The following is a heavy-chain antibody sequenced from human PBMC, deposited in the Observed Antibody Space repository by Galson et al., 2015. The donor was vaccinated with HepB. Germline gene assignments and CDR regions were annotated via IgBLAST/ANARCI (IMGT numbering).Heavy chain of an antibody. Sequence: SLRLSCAASGFTFSSYSMNWVRQAPGKGLEWVAYISSSSSTIYYADTVKGRFTISRDNAKNSLYLQMNSLRDEDTAVYYCARGLQYVWWFDPWGQGTLVTVSS. D-gene: IGHD4-11*01. J-gene: IGHJ5*02. V-gene: IGHV3-48*02. CDR1: GFTFSSYS. CDR3: ARGLQYVWWFDP. CDR2: ISSSSSTI.